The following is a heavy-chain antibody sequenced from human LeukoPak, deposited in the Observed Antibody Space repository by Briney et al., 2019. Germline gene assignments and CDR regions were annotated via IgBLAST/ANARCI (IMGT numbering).Heavy chain of an antibody. J-gene: IGHJ4*02. CDR2: VSGTGSNT. CDR1: GFTFSRHS. V-gene: IGHV3-23*01. CDR3: ARDRGSRWFGPIDY. Sequence: GGSLRLSCAATGFTFSRHSMSWVRQAPGKGLEWVSGVSGTGSNTYYAGSVMGRFTISRDNSKSTLYLQMNSLRDEDTAVYYCARDRGSRWFGPIDYWGQGILVTVSS. D-gene: IGHD6-13*01.